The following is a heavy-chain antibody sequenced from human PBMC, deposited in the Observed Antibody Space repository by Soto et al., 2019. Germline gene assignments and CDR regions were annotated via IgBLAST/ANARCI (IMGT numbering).Heavy chain of an antibody. D-gene: IGHD3-10*01. J-gene: IGHJ4*02. CDR2: IYHSGST. Sequence: PSETLSLTCDVSGYSISSGYYWGWIRQPPGKGLEWIGSIYHSGSTYYNPSLKSRVTISVDTSKNQFSLKLSSVTAADTAVYYCARDSGDGIDYWGQGTLVTVSS. CDR1: GYSISSGYY. V-gene: IGHV4-38-2*02. CDR3: ARDSGDGIDY.